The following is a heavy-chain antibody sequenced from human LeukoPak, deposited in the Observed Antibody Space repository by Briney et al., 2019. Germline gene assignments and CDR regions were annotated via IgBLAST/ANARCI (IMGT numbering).Heavy chain of an antibody. CDR2: IRSKANSYAT. CDR3: TTLDFDY. CDR1: GFTFSGSD. J-gene: IGHJ4*02. Sequence: GGSLKRSCSASGFTFSGSDMHWVRQASGKGLEWVGRIRSKANSYATAYAATVKGRFTISRDDSKNTAYLQMNSLKTEDTAVYYCTTLDFDYWGQGTLVTVSS. V-gene: IGHV3-73*01.